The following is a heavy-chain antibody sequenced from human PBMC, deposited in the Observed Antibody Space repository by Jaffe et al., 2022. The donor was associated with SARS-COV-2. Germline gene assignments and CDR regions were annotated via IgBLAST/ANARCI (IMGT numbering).Heavy chain of an antibody. D-gene: IGHD1-1*01. CDR2: IIPIFGTA. J-gene: IGHJ6*02. Sequence: QVQLVQSGAEVKKPGSSVKVSCKASGGTFSSYAISWVRQAPGQGLEWMGGIIPIFGTANYAQKFQGRVTITADESTSTAYMELSSLRSEDTAVYYCARRHNWNDGLSDYGMDVWGQGTTVTVSS. CDR3: ARRHNWNDGLSDYGMDV. V-gene: IGHV1-69*01. CDR1: GGTFSSYA.